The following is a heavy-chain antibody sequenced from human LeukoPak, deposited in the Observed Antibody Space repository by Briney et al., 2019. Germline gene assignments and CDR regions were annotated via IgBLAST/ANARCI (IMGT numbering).Heavy chain of an antibody. Sequence: SETLSLTCAVYGGSFSGYYWSWIRQPPGKGLEWIGEINHSGSTNYNPSLKSRVTISVDTSKNQFSLKLSSVTAADTAVYYCASLVVPPNYYYYYGMDVWGQGTTVTASS. CDR1: GGSFSGYY. D-gene: IGHD2-2*01. CDR3: ASLVVPPNYYYYYGMDV. J-gene: IGHJ6*02. CDR2: INHSGST. V-gene: IGHV4-34*01.